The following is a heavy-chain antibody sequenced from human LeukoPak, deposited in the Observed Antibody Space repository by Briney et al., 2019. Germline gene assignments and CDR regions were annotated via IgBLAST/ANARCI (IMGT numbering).Heavy chain of an antibody. CDR1: GDSISSSSYY. J-gene: IGHJ4*02. CDR2: IYYSGST. V-gene: IGHV4-61*01. D-gene: IGHD3-10*01. CDR3: ARSHIMVRGVLLNYFDY. Sequence: SETLSLTCTVSGDSISSSSYYWSWIRQPPGKGLEWIGYIYYSGSTNYNPSLKSRVTISVDTSKNQFSLRLSSVTAADTAVYYCARSHIMVRGVLLNYFDYWGQGTLVTVSS.